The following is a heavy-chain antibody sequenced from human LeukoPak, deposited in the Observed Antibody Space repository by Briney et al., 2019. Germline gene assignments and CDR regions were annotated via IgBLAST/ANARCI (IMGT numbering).Heavy chain of an antibody. CDR3: AREYCSSTSCLYDY. J-gene: IGHJ4*02. D-gene: IGHD2-2*01. CDR1: GFTFSNFA. Sequence: GGSLRLSCAASGFTFSNFAIRWVRQAPGKGLEWVSYISSSSSTIYYADSVKGRFTISRDKAKNSLYLQMNSLRAEDTAVYYCAREYCSSTSCLYDYWGQGTLVTVSS. CDR2: ISSSSSTI. V-gene: IGHV3-48*01.